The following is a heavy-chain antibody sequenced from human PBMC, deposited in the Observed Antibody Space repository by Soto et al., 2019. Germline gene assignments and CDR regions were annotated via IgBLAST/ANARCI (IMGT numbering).Heavy chain of an antibody. V-gene: IGHV3-53*01. J-gene: IGHJ4*02. CDR1: GFTVSSNY. Sequence: GGSLRLSCAASGFTVSSNYMSWVRQAPGKGLEWVSVIYSGGSTFYADSVKGRFTISRDNSKNMVCLQMNRMRAEDTAVYYCAREWPHLDCWGQGTLVTVSS. CDR2: IYSGGST. CDR3: AREWPHLDC.